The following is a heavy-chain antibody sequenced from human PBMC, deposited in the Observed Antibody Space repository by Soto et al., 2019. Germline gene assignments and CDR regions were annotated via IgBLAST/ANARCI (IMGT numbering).Heavy chain of an antibody. CDR2: INVGNGNT. V-gene: IGHV1-3*01. D-gene: IGHD3-10*01. CDR3: AREGAHYTPIDP. Sequence: ASVKVSCKASGYTFTDYAIHWVRQAPGQGLEWMGWINVGNGNTGYSRKFQGRVTNARDMSASTAYIEVTSLTSEDTAIYYCAREGAHYTPIDPWGQGALVTVSS. CDR1: GYTFTDYA. J-gene: IGHJ5*02.